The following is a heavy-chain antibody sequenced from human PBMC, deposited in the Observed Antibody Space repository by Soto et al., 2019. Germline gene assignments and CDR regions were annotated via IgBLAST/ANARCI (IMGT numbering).Heavy chain of an antibody. D-gene: IGHD3-10*01. CDR1: GFPFKDYY. Sequence: QVQLVQSGGGLVKPGGSLRLACAASGFPFKDYYMSWICQAPGKGLEWVSYISSSGSTIYYADSVKGRFTISRDDVSNSLFLQMNSLRADDTAVYYCARDPLHYGSGFDYWGQGTLVTVSS. J-gene: IGHJ4*02. CDR2: ISSSGSTI. CDR3: ARDPLHYGSGFDY. V-gene: IGHV3-11*01.